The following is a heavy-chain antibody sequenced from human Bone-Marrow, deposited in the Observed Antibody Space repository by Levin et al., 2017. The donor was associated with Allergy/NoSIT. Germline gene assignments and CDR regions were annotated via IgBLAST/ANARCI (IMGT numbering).Heavy chain of an antibody. CDR2: IWYDGSNK. J-gene: IGHJ4*02. CDR1: GFTFSNYG. Sequence: GGSLRLSCAASGFTFSNYGMHWVRQVPGKGLEWVAVIWYDGSNKNYAESVKGRFTIPRDNSRNTPYLQMNSLRAEDTALYYCARDAFITMVRGYLDDWGQGALVTVSS. D-gene: IGHD3-10*01. V-gene: IGHV3-33*01. CDR3: ARDAFITMVRGYLDD.